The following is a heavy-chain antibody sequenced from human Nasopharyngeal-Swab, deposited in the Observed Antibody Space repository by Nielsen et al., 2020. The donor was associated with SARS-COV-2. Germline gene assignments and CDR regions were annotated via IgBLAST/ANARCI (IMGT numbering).Heavy chain of an antibody. CDR3: ARYSGSSYHRTGLGKFDY. J-gene: IGHJ4*02. D-gene: IGHD1-26*01. Sequence: SETLSLTCAVSGGSISSGGYSWSWIRQPPGKGLEWIGYIYHSGSTYYNPSLKSRVTISVDRSKNQFSLKLSSVTAADTAVYYCARYSGSSYHRTGLGKFDYWGQGTLVTVSS. CDR2: IYHSGST. V-gene: IGHV4-30-2*01. CDR1: GGSISSGGYS.